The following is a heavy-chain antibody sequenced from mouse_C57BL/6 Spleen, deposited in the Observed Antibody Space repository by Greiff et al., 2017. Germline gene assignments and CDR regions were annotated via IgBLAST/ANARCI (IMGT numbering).Heavy chain of an antibody. V-gene: IGHV5-16*01. CDR2: INSDGSST. CDR3: ARDSSGYVGGAMDY. J-gene: IGHJ4*01. CDR1: GFTFSDYY. Sequence: VQLKESEGGLVQPGSSMKLSCTASGFTFSDYYMAWVRQVPEKGLEWVANINSDGSSTYYLDSLKSRFIISRDNAKNILYLQMSSLKSEDTATYYCARDSSGYVGGAMDYWGQGTSVTVSS. D-gene: IGHD3-2*02.